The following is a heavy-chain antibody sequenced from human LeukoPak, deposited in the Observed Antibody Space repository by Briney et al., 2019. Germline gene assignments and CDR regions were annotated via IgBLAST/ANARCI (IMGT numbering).Heavy chain of an antibody. Sequence: GGSLRLSCAASGFTFSGYTMTWVRQSPGKGLEWVSSISSSSSYIYYADSVKGRFTISRDNSKNTLDLQMNSLRVEDTAVYFCAKDKDTPATAQPQRGYFESWGQGTLATVSS. CDR2: ISSSSSYI. V-gene: IGHV3-21*01. D-gene: IGHD2-15*01. J-gene: IGHJ4*02. CDR1: GFTFSGYT. CDR3: AKDKDTPATAQPQRGYFES.